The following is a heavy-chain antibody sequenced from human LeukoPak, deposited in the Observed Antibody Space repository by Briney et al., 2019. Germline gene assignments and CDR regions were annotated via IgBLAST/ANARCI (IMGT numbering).Heavy chain of an antibody. D-gene: IGHD6-13*01. CDR1: GFTFSSYW. CDR3: ARDSPRLIAAAGTNAFDI. Sequence: PGGSLRLSCAASGFTFSSYWMSWVRQAPGKGLEWVANIKQDGSEKYYVDSVKGRFTISRDNAKNSLYLQMNSLRAEDTAVYYCARDSPRLIAAAGTNAFDIWGQGTMVTVSS. J-gene: IGHJ3*02. CDR2: IKQDGSEK. V-gene: IGHV3-7*01.